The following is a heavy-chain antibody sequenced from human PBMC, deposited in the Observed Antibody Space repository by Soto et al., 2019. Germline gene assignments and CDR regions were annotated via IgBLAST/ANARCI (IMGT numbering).Heavy chain of an antibody. CDR3: VRGGIAGHWFDP. Sequence: TLSLTCSVSRAFINSGGFYYSWIRQPPGKGLEWLGYIFHSGSTLYNPSLRGRLTLSADTSRNQLSLYLTSVTAAYTAVYYCVRGGIAGHWFDPWGQGILVTVSS. V-gene: IGHV4-31*03. CDR1: RAFINSGGFY. J-gene: IGHJ5*02. CDR2: IFHSGST. D-gene: IGHD2-15*01.